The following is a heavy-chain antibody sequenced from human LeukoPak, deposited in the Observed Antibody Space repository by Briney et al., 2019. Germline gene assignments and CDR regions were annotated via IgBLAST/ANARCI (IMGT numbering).Heavy chain of an antibody. V-gene: IGHV4-39*07. Sequence: SETLSLTCTVSGGSISGSSYYWGWIRQPPGKGLEWIGSIYYSGSTYYNPSLKSRVTISVDTSKNQFSLKLSSVTAADTAVYYCARGSSSWPFDYWGQGTLVTVSS. CDR1: GGSISGSSYY. D-gene: IGHD6-6*01. CDR3: ARGSSSWPFDY. CDR2: IYYSGST. J-gene: IGHJ4*02.